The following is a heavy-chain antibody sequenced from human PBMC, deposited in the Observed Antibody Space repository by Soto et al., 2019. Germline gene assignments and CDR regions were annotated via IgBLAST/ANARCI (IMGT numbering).Heavy chain of an antibody. V-gene: IGHV4-59*01. CDR1: GCSISSYY. CDR2: IYYSGST. CDR3: AREWQAAAGFDP. Sequence: SETLSLTCTVSGCSISSYYWSWIRQPPGKGLEWIGDIYYSGSTNYNPSLKSRVTISVDTSKNQFSLKLSSVTAAETAVYYCAREWQAAAGFDPWGQGTLVTVSS. J-gene: IGHJ5*02. D-gene: IGHD6-13*01.